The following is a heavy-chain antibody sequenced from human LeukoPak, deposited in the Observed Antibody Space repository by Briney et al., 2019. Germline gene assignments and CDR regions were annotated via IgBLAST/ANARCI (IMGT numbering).Heavy chain of an antibody. Sequence: SETLSLTCAVYGGSFSGYYWSWIRQPPGKGLEWIGEINHSGSTTYNPSLKSRVTISVDTSKSQFSLKLSSVTAADTAVYYCARGVGTTVTTPSLLYYYYYMDVWGKGTTVTVSS. CDR2: INHSGST. D-gene: IGHD4-17*01. CDR3: ARGVGTTVTTPSLLYYYYYMDV. CDR1: GGSFSGYY. V-gene: IGHV4-34*01. J-gene: IGHJ6*03.